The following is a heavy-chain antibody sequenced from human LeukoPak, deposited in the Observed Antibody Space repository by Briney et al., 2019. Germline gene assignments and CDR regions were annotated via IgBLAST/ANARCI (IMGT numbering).Heavy chain of an antibody. D-gene: IGHD3-16*02. V-gene: IGHV4-34*01. CDR3: ARTTHYRPRVVSD. J-gene: IGHJ4*02. CDR2: INHSGTT. CDR1: GESFSGYS. Sequence: SSETLSLTCAVYGESFSGYSWTWIRHPPGKGLEWIGEINHSGTTNYNPSLKSRVTISLDTSKRQSSLQLSSVTAADTATYYCARTTHYRPRVVSDWSRGTLVTVSS.